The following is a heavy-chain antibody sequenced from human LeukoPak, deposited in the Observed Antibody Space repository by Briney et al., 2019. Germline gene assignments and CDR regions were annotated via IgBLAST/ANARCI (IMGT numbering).Heavy chain of an antibody. J-gene: IGHJ4*02. D-gene: IGHD3-9*01. V-gene: IGHV3-15*01. CDR1: GFSFKNVW. CDR3: TTWNYDILTGYSI. Sequence: GGSLRLSCAASGFSFKNVWMSWVRQAPGKGLEWVGRIKSKTHGGTTDYAAAVKGRFTISRDDSKSTLYLQMNSLKTEDTALYYCTTWNYDILTGYSIWGQGTLVTVSS. CDR2: IKSKTHGGTT.